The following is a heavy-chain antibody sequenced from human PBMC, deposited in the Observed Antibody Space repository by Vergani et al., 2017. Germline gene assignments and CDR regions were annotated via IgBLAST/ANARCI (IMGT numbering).Heavy chain of an antibody. CDR1: GGSFSGYY. CDR2: INHSGST. J-gene: IGHJ4*02. V-gene: IGHV4-34*01. D-gene: IGHD3-9*01. Sequence: QVRLQQWGAGLLKPSETLSLTCAVYGGSFSGYYWSWIRQPPGKGLEWIGEINHSGSTNYNPSLKSRVTISVDTSKNQFSLKLSSVTAADTAVYYCARGRAVLRYFDWLSHFDYWGQGTLVTVSS. CDR3: ARGRAVLRYFDWLSHFDY.